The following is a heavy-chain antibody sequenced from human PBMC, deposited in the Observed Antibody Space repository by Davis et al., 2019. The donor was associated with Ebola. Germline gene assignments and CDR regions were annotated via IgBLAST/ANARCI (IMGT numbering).Heavy chain of an antibody. CDR1: GFTFSGSA. V-gene: IGHV3-73*01. CDR2: IRSKANSYAT. Sequence: PGGSLRLSCAAPGFTFSGSAMHWVRQASGKGLEWVGRIRSKANSYATAYAASVKGRFTISRDDSKNTAYLQMNSLKTEDTAVYYCTREGWLTVNLYNYYYGMDVWGQGTTVTVSS. CDR3: TREGWLTVNLYNYYYGMDV. J-gene: IGHJ6*02. D-gene: IGHD4-17*01.